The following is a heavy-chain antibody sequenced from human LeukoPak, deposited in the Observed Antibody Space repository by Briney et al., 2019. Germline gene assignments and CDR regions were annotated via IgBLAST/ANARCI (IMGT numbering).Heavy chain of an antibody. V-gene: IGHV3-13*04. CDR3: TRGALGFDY. CDR1: GFTLSSYD. Sequence: GGSLRLSCAASGFTLSSYDMHWVRQVIGKGLEWVSGIGKAGDTYYVGSVKGRFTTSRENAKHSLYLQMNILRPEDTAVYYCTRGALGFDYWGQGTLVTVSS. CDR2: IGKAGDT. J-gene: IGHJ4*02.